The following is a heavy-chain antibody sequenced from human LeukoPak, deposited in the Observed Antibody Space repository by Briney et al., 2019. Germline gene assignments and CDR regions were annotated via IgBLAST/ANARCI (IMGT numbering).Heavy chain of an antibody. J-gene: IGHJ3*02. CDR1: GGSINSGAYY. CDR2: IYYSGSN. CDR3: AGCSGGSPIDAFHI. Sequence: SETLSLTGTVSGGSINSGAYYWSWIRQHPGKGLEWIGYIYYSGSNYYNPSLKSRVTISVDTPKNQFSLKLSSVTAADTAVYYCAGCSGGSPIDAFHIWGQGTMVTVSS. V-gene: IGHV4-31*03. D-gene: IGHD2-15*01.